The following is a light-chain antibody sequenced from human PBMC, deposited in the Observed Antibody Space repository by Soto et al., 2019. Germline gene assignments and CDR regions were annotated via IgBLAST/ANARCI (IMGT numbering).Light chain of an antibody. Sequence: DIQMTQSPSTLSAFVGDRVTITCRASQSINSWLAWYQQKPGKAPNLLIFKASNLESVAPSRFSGSGSGTEFTLTISSLQPDDFATYYCQQDHRSPVTFGGGTKVEIK. CDR1: QSINSW. J-gene: IGKJ4*01. V-gene: IGKV1-5*03. CDR2: KAS. CDR3: QQDHRSPVT.